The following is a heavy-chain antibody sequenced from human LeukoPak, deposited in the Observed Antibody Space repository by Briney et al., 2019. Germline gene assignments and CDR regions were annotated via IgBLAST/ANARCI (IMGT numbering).Heavy chain of an antibody. CDR1: GFTFAIYA. V-gene: IGHV3-30-3*01. Sequence: PGRSLRLSCAASGFTFAIYAMHWVRQAPGKGLEWVAVISYDGNNKYYADSVKGRFTISRDNSKNTLYLQMNSLRAEDTAVYYCARVEWFGEPDGSYNNWFDPWGQGTLVTVSS. CDR3: ARVEWFGEPDGSYNNWFDP. J-gene: IGHJ5*02. D-gene: IGHD3-10*01. CDR2: ISYDGNNK.